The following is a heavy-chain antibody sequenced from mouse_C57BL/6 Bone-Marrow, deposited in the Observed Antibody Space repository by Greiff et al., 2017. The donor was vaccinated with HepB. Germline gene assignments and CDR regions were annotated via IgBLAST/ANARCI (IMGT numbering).Heavy chain of an antibody. CDR3: ARGRLRRRGGFAY. D-gene: IGHD2-4*01. CDR1: GYTFTSYG. CDR2: IYPRSGNT. V-gene: IGHV1-81*01. Sequence: VQLKQSGAELARPGASVKLSCKASGYTFTSYGISWVKQRTGQGLEWIGEIYPRSGNTYYNEKFKGKATLTADKSSSTAYMELRSLTSEDSAVYFCARGRLRRRGGFAYWGQGTLVTVSA. J-gene: IGHJ3*01.